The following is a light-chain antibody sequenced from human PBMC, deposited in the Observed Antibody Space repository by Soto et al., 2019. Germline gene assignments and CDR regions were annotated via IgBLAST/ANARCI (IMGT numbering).Light chain of an antibody. CDR1: QSVSSSY. CDR3: QQYGSSPPVT. CDR2: GAS. Sequence: EIVLTQSPGTLSLSPGERATLSCRASQSVSSSYLAWYQQKPGQAPRLLIYGASSRATGIPDRFSGSGSGTDFTITISRLEPEAFAVYYCQQYGSSPPVTFGGGTKVEIK. J-gene: IGKJ4*01. V-gene: IGKV3-20*01.